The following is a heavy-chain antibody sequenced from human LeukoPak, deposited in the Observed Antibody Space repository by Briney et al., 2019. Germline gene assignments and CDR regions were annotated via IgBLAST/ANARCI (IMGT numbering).Heavy chain of an antibody. CDR2: IRYDGGNK. Sequence: GGSLRLSCAASGFTFSSYGMRWVRQAPGKGLEWVAFIRYDGGNKYYADSVKGRFTISRDNSKNTLYLQMNSLRAEDTAVYYCAKGPVRITIFGVVNNFNYWGQGTLVTVSS. CDR3: AKGPVRITIFGVVNNFNY. D-gene: IGHD3-3*01. V-gene: IGHV3-30*02. CDR1: GFTFSSYG. J-gene: IGHJ4*02.